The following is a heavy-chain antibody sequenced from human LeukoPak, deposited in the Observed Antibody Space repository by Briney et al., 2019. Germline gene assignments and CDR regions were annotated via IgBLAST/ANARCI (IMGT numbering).Heavy chain of an antibody. CDR3: AREPPLITTRYFDL. CDR2: IYYSGSS. V-gene: IGHV4-31*03. Sequence: PSETLSLTCTVSGGSIINGGYYWNWIRQHPGKGLEWIGYIYYSGSSYYNPSLKSRVTISLDTSNNQFSLKLTSVTAADTAVYYCAREPPLITTRYFDLWGRGTLVTVSS. J-gene: IGHJ2*01. D-gene: IGHD5-24*01. CDR1: GGSIINGGYY.